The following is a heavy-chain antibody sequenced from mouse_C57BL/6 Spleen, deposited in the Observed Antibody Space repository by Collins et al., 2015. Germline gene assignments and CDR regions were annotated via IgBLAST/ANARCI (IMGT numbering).Heavy chain of an antibody. V-gene: IGHV5-17*01. J-gene: IGHJ2*01. CDR3: ARPGPYYYGSSYYFDY. CDR1: GFTFSDYG. D-gene: IGHD1-1*01. CDR2: ISSGSSTI. Sequence: EVQLVESGGGLVKPGGSLKLSCAASGFTFSDYGMHWVRQAPEKGLEWVAYISSGSSTIYYADTVKGRFTISRDNAKNTLFLQMTSLRSEDTAMYYCARPGPYYYGSSYYFDYWGQGTTLTVSS.